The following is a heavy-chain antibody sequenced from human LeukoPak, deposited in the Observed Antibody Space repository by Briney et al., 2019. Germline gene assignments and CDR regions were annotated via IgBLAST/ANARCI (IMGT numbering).Heavy chain of an antibody. J-gene: IGHJ4*02. D-gene: IGHD3-10*01. CDR1: GFTFSSYA. CDR3: AKLGGFHSYSPLED. Sequence: GGSLRLSCAVSGFTFSSYAMSWARQAPGKGLEWVSSISGSGTNSYYADSVKGRFTISRDNSKNTNTLYLQMNSLRAEDTAVYYCAKLGGFHSYSPLEDWGQGTVVTVSS. CDR2: ISGSGTNS. V-gene: IGHV3-23*01.